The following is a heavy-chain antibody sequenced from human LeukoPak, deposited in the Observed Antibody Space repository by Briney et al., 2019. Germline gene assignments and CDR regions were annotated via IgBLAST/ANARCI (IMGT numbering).Heavy chain of an antibody. Sequence: PGGSLRLSCAASGFTFSSYAMSWVRQAPGKGLEWVSAISGSGGSTYYADSVKGRFTISRDNSKNTLYLQMNSLRAEDTAVYYCAKDGSGGIAVAGPSDYWGQGTLVTASS. CDR1: GFTFSSYA. V-gene: IGHV3-23*01. CDR3: AKDGSGGIAVAGPSDY. CDR2: ISGSGGST. D-gene: IGHD6-19*01. J-gene: IGHJ4*02.